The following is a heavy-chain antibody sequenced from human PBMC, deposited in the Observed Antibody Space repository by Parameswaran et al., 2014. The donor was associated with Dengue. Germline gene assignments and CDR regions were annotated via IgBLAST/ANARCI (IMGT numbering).Heavy chain of an antibody. Sequence: PGKGLVWVSRINSDGSSTSYADSVKGRFTISRDNAKNTLYLQMNSLRAEDTADPAAFNITMIVVVKSAFDIWGQGTMVTVSS. J-gene: IGHJ3*02. CDR2: INSDGSST. D-gene: IGHD3-22*01. V-gene: IGHV3-74*01. CDR3: FNITMIVVVKSAFDI.